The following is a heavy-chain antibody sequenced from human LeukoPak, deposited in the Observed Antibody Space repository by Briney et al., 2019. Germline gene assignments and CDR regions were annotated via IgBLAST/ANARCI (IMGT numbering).Heavy chain of an antibody. Sequence: GASVKVSCKASGGTFSSYTISWVRQAPGQGLEWMGRIIPILGIANYAQKFQGRVTITADKSTSTAYMELSSPRSEDTAVYYCARAEYSSSWYSPYYFDYWGQGTLVTVSS. V-gene: IGHV1-69*02. J-gene: IGHJ4*02. CDR1: GGTFSSYT. CDR2: IIPILGIA. CDR3: ARAEYSSSWYSPYYFDY. D-gene: IGHD6-13*01.